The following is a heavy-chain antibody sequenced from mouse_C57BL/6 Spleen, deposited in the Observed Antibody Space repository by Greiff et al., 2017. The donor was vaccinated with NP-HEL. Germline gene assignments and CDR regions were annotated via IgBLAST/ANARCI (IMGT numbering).Heavy chain of an antibody. Sequence: VMLVESGPGLVAPSQSLSITCTVSGFSLTSYGVAWVRQPPGKGLEWLGVIWGGGSTNYNSALMSRLSITKDNSKSQVCLKMNSLQTDDAAMYYCAGELGHALDYWGQGTSVTVSS. CDR3: AGELGHALDY. V-gene: IGHV2-9*01. J-gene: IGHJ4*01. CDR2: IWGGGST. D-gene: IGHD4-1*01. CDR1: GFSLTSYG.